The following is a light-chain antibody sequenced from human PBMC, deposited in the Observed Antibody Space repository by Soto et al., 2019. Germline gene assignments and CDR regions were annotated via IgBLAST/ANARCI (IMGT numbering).Light chain of an antibody. J-gene: IGKJ1*01. V-gene: IGKV3-20*01. Sequence: EIVMTQSPDTLSVSPGEGATLSCRVSQSIRSNLAWYQQRPGQAPRLLIYGASNRATGIPARFSGSGSGTDFTLTISRLEPEDFAVYYCQQYGRSWTFGQGTKVDIK. CDR2: GAS. CDR3: QQYGRSWT. CDR1: QSIRSN.